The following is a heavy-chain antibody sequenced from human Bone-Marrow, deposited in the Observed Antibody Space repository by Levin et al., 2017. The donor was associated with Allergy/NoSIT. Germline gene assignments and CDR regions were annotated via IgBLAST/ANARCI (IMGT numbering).Heavy chain of an antibody. CDR1: GGSFSGYY. Sequence: SETLSLTCAVYGGSFSGYYWSWIRQPPGKGLEWIGEINHSGSTNYNPSLKSRVTISVDTSKNQFSLKLSSVTAADTAVYFCARGQTLFMIRGVIRGLFFSLWGQGTLVTVSS. CDR3: ARGQTLFMIRGVIRGLFFSL. J-gene: IGHJ4*02. D-gene: IGHD3-10*01. V-gene: IGHV4-34*01. CDR2: INHSGST.